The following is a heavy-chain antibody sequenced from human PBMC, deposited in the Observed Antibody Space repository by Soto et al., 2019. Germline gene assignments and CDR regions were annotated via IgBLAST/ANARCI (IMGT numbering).Heavy chain of an antibody. J-gene: IGHJ4*02. D-gene: IGHD3-10*01. CDR3: TSLMVRGVMWLDY. CDR2: INQDGSEK. Sequence: GGSLRLSCAASGFSFGSYSMSWVRQAPGKGLEWVANINQDGSEKYYVDSVKGRFTISRDNAENSLYLQMSSLSAEYTAVYYCTSLMVRGVMWLDYWGQGALVTVSS. CDR1: GFSFGSYS. V-gene: IGHV3-7*05.